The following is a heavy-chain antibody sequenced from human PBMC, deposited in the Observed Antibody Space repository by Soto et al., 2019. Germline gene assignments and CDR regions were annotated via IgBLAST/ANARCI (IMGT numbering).Heavy chain of an antibody. V-gene: IGHV4-30-4*01. J-gene: IGHJ3*02. Sequence: LSLTCTVSGGSISSGDYYWSWIRQPPGKGLEWIGYIYYSGSTYYNPSLKSRVTISVDTSKNQFSLKLSSVTAANTAVYYCARVGIVVVVAATLGGSAFDIWGQGTMVTVSS. CDR2: IYYSGST. CDR3: ARVGIVVVVAATLGGSAFDI. D-gene: IGHD2-15*01. CDR1: GGSISSGDYY.